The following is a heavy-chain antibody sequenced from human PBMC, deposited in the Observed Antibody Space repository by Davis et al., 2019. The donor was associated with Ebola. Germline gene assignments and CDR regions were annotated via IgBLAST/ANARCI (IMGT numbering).Heavy chain of an antibody. D-gene: IGHD2-15*01. CDR1: GFSFSALD. J-gene: IGHJ4*02. Sequence: PGGSLRLSCTASGFSFSALDMHWVRQAPGKGLEWVAHIWYDGTLQFYADSVKGRFTISRDNSKNTLYLEMNSLSVADTAVYYCAKASGTGYSICDHWGQGTLVTVSS. CDR2: IWYDGTLQ. V-gene: IGHV3-33*03. CDR3: AKASGTGYSICDH.